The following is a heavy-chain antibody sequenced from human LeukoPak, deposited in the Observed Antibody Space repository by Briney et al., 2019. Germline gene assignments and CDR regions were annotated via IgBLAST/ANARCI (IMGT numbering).Heavy chain of an antibody. V-gene: IGHV3-53*01. D-gene: IGHD2-15*01. CDR2: FYRGEIT. CDR3: AREVVSIPSYFES. J-gene: IGHJ4*02. Sequence: PGGSLRLSCAASGFTFSSSYMYWVRQAPGKGLEWVSFFYRGEITYYAESVRGRFTISRDISKNTLYLLMNSLIPEDTAVYYCAREVVSIPSYFESWGQGTRVTVSS. CDR1: GFTFSSSY.